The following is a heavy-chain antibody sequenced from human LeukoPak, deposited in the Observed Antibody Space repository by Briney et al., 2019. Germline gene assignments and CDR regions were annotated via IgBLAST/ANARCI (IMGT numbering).Heavy chain of an antibody. V-gene: IGHV3-23*01. CDR3: ARGIRDPYYDFWSAYWEPFDY. CDR1: GFTFSNYG. J-gene: IGHJ4*02. D-gene: IGHD3-3*01. Sequence: GGTLRLSCAASGFTFSNYGMNWVRQAPGKGLEWVSGITGSGGNTYYADSVKGRFTISRDNSKNTLYLQMNSLRAEDTAVYYCARGIRDPYYDFWSAYWEPFDYWGQGTLVTVSS. CDR2: ITGSGGNT.